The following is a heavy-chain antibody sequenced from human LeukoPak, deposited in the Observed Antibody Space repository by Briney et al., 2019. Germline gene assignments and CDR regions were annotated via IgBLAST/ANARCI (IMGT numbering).Heavy chain of an antibody. CDR3: ARESSSVFDY. J-gene: IGHJ4*02. CDR1: GFTFSNYA. V-gene: IGHV3-23*01. Sequence: GGSLRLSCAASGFTFSNYAMSWVRQAPGKGLEWVSVVTGSGGGTDYADSVKGRFTISRDNSKNTLYLQMNSLRAEDTAVYYCARESSSVFDYWGQGTLVTVSS. D-gene: IGHD6-19*01. CDR2: VTGSGGGT.